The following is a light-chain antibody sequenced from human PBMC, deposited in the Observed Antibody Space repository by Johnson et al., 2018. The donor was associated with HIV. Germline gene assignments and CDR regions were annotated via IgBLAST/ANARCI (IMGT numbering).Light chain of an antibody. Sequence: QSVLTQPPSVSAAPGQKVTISCSGSSSNIGNNYVSWYQQLPGTAPKLLIYDNNKRPSGIPDRFSGSKSGTSATLGITGLQTGDEADYYCGTRDSSSSAGLYVFGSGTKVTVL. V-gene: IGLV1-51*01. CDR1: SSNIGNNY. CDR2: DNN. CDR3: GTRDSSSSAGLYV. J-gene: IGLJ1*01.